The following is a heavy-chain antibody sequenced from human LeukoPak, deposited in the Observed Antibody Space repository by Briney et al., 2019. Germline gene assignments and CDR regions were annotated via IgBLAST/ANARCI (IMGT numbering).Heavy chain of an antibody. CDR3: ASAGTIRARLAYSYMDV. Sequence: GGSLRLSCEGSGFNFEKYGKHWVRQAPGKGVEWVAFIRYDGSDKYYADSVKGRFTISRDNSRNTLFLQMNGLRGEDTGVYYCASAGTIRARLAYSYMDVWGQGTTVIVSS. J-gene: IGHJ6*03. D-gene: IGHD6-13*01. CDR2: IRYDGSDK. V-gene: IGHV3-30*02. CDR1: GFNFEKYG.